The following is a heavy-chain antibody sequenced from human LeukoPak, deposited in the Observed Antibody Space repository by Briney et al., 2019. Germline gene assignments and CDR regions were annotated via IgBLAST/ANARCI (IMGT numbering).Heavy chain of an antibody. Sequence: SETLSLTCTVSGGSISSGSYYWGWIRQPPGKGLEWIGSIYYSGSTYYNPSLKSRVTISLATSKNQFSLKLSSVTAADTAVYYCARMPWIQLWLHAFEIWGQGTMVTVSS. D-gene: IGHD5-18*01. CDR1: GGSISSGSYY. V-gene: IGHV4-39*07. CDR3: ARMPWIQLWLHAFEI. CDR2: IYYSGST. J-gene: IGHJ3*02.